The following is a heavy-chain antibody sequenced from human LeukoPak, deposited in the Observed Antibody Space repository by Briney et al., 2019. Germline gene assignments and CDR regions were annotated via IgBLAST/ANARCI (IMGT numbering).Heavy chain of an antibody. D-gene: IGHD6-13*01. CDR3: ARSRNSSSWHMTLNWFDP. J-gene: IGHJ5*02. V-gene: IGHV3-7*01. Sequence: PGGSLRLSCAASGFTFSSYWMSWVRQAPGKGLEWVANIKQDGSEKYYVDSVKGRFTISRDNAKNSPYLQMNSLRAEDTAVYYCARSRNSSSWHMTLNWFDPWGQGTLVTVSS. CDR2: IKQDGSEK. CDR1: GFTFSSYW.